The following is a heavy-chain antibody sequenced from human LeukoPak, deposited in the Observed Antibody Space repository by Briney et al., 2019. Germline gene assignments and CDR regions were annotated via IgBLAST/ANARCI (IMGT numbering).Heavy chain of an antibody. D-gene: IGHD2-8*02. CDR3: ARDYRTVDGDAFDI. J-gene: IGHJ3*02. CDR2: IKQDGSEK. V-gene: IGHV3-7*05. Sequence: PGGSLRLSCAASGFTFSSYWMSWVRQAPGKGLEWVANIKQDGSEKYYVDSVKGRFTISRDNAKNSLYLQMNSLRAEDTAVYYCARDYRTVDGDAFDIWGQGTMVIVSS. CDR1: GFTFSSYW.